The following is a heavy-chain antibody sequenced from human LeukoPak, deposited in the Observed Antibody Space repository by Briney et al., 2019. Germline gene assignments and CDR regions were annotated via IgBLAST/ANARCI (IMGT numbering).Heavy chain of an antibody. CDR2: IYYSGST. D-gene: IGHD6-19*01. Sequence: SETLSLTCTVSGGSISSSSYYWGWIRQPPGKELEWIGSIYYSGSTYHNPSLKSRVTISVDTSKNQFSLKLSSVTAAGTAVYYCARDRAGTFDYWGQGTLVTVSS. J-gene: IGHJ4*02. V-gene: IGHV4-39*02. CDR1: GGSISSSSYY. CDR3: ARDRAGTFDY.